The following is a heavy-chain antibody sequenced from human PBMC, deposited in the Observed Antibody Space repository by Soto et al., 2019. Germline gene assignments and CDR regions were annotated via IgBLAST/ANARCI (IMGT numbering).Heavy chain of an antibody. D-gene: IGHD2-8*02. Sequence: GSLRRSCAASGFIFSSFWMSWVRQAPGKGLEWVANIKQDGSEKYYVDSVKGRFTISRDNAKNSLYLQMKSLRAEDTAVYYCAAGILDFDNLGPGSLVTFSS. V-gene: IGHV3-7*01. CDR1: GFIFSSFW. CDR3: AAGILDFDN. CDR2: IKQDGSEK. J-gene: IGHJ4*02.